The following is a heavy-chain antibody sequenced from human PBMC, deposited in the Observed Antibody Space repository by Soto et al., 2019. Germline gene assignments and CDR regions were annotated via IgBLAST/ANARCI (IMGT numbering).Heavy chain of an antibody. Sequence: QVQLVESGGGVVQPGRSLRLSCAASGFTFSTYGMHWVRQAPGKGLEWVAVISYDESKKYYADSVKGRFTISRDNSKNTLYLQMNSLRAEDTAGYYCAKGGSWSGYNWGQGTLVTVSS. D-gene: IGHD3-3*01. CDR2: ISYDESKK. CDR1: GFTFSTYG. CDR3: AKGGSWSGYN. V-gene: IGHV3-30*18. J-gene: IGHJ4*02.